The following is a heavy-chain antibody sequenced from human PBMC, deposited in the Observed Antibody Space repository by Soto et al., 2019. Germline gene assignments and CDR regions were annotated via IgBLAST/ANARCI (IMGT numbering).Heavy chain of an antibody. CDR1: GFTFSSYA. Sequence: HPGGSLRLSCAASGFTFSSYAMSWVRQAPGKGLEWVSAISGSGGSTYYADSVKGRFTISRDNSKNTLYLQMNSLRAEDTAVYYCAKGPPFMIVVEPTIFDYWGQGTLVTVSS. J-gene: IGHJ4*02. V-gene: IGHV3-23*01. D-gene: IGHD3-22*01. CDR2: ISGSGGST. CDR3: AKGPPFMIVVEPTIFDY.